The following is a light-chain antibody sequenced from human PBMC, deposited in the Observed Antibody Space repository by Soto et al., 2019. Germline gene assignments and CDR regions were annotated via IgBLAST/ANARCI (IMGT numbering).Light chain of an antibody. J-gene: IGKJ1*01. CDR3: QHYNSYSEA. CDR2: KAS. CDR1: QTISSW. V-gene: IGKV1-5*03. Sequence: DIQMTQSPSTLSGSVGDRVTITCRASQTISSWLAWYQQKPGKAPKLLIYKASTLKSGVPSPFSGSGSGTEFTLTISSPQPDDFATYYCQHYNSYSEAFGQGTKVELK.